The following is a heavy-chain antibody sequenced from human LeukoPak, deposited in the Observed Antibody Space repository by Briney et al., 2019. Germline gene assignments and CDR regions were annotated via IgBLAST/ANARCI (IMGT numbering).Heavy chain of an antibody. CDR1: GFTFGDYA. CDR2: IRSKAYGGTT. Sequence: GGSLRLSCTASGFTFGDYAMSWVRQAPGKGLEWVGFIRSKAYGGTTEYAASVKGRFTISRDDSKSIAYLQMNSLKTDDTAVYYCTRDQTPYYWGQGTLVTVSS. J-gene: IGHJ4*02. CDR3: TRDQTPYY. V-gene: IGHV3-49*04.